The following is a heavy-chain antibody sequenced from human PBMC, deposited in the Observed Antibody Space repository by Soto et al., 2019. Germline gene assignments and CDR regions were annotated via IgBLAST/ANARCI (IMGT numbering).Heavy chain of an antibody. J-gene: IGHJ5*02. CDR1: GGSFSGHY. V-gene: IGHV4-34*01. CDR2: SNQSGST. Sequence: QVQLQQWGAGLLKPSETLSLTCAVYGGSFSGHYWTWIRQSPGKGLEWIGESNQSGSTNYNPSLKSRVNMSVDTSKHQFSLKLNSVTAADTAIYYCAVGIHWFDPRGQGTLVTVSS. CDR3: AVGIHWFDP.